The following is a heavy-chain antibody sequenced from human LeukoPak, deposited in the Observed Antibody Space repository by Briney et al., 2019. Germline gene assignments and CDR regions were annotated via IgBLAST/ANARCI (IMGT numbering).Heavy chain of an antibody. Sequence: PSETLSLTCTVSGYSISSTYYWGWIRQPPGKGLEWVGSVFHSGNTYYNPSLKSRLTISADTSKNQFSPTLTSVTAADTAVYYCARDRSVGVLPAPPFDFWGQGTLVTVSS. CDR3: ARDRSVGVLPAPPFDF. CDR1: GYSISSTYY. J-gene: IGHJ4*02. CDR2: VFHSGNT. V-gene: IGHV4-38-2*02. D-gene: IGHD6-6*01.